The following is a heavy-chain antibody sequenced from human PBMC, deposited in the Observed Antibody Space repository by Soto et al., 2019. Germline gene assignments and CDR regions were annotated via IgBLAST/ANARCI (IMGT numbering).Heavy chain of an antibody. D-gene: IGHD3-10*01. J-gene: IGHJ6*02. V-gene: IGHV4-31*03. CDR2: IYYSGST. CDR1: GGSISSGGYY. CDR3: ARVSGIYYYGMDV. Sequence: SETLSLTCTVSGGSISSGGYYWSWIRQHPGKGLEWIGYIYYSGSTYYNPSLKSRVTISVDTSKNQFSLKLSSVTAADTAVYYCARVSGIYYYGMDVWGQVTTVTVS.